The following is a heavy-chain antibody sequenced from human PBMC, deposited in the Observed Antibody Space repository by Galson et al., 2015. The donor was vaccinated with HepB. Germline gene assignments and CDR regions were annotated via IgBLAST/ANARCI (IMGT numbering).Heavy chain of an antibody. CDR2: INTNTGNP. CDR1: GYTFTSYA. D-gene: IGHD6-19*01. J-gene: IGHJ4*02. CDR3: ARAFHSTSWYSSGWPLDY. V-gene: IGHV7-4-1*02. Sequence: SVKVSCKASGYTFTSYAMSWVRQAPGQGLEWMGWINTNTGNPTYAQGFTGRFVFSLDTSVSTAYLQISSLKADDTAVYYCARAFHSTSWYSSGWPLDYWGQGTLVTVSS.